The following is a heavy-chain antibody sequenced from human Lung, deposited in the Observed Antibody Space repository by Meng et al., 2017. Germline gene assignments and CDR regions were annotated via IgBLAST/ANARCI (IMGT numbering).Heavy chain of an antibody. V-gene: IGHV3-23*04. Sequence: EVQLVESGGGLVQPWGSLRLSCAASGFTFSSYALIWVRQAPGKGLEWVSGILGSGDSTFYADSVKGRFTISRDNSKNTLFLQMNSLRDEDTAVYYCAKARIQLWLFDYWGQGTLVTVSS. D-gene: IGHD5-18*01. J-gene: IGHJ4*02. CDR1: GFTFSSYA. CDR2: ILGSGDST. CDR3: AKARIQLWLFDY.